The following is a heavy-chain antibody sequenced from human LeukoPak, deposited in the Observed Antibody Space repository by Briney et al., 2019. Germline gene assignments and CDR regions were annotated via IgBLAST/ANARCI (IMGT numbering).Heavy chain of an antibody. J-gene: IGHJ4*02. D-gene: IGHD1-14*01. CDR2: IYSGGTT. Sequence: PGGSLRLSCAASGFTFSTNYMSWVRQAPGKGLEWVSLIYSGGTTYYADSVKGRFTISRDSSKNKLYLQMNSLRAEDTAVYYCARDRGHTTDYWGQGTLVTVSS. CDR3: ARDRGHTTDY. V-gene: IGHV3-53*01. CDR1: GFTFSTNY.